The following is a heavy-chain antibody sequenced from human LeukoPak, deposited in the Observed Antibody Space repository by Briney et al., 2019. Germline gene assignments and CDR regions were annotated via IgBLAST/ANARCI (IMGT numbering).Heavy chain of an antibody. CDR1: GYSISSGYY. D-gene: IGHD3-9*01. CDR2: IYHSGST. CDR3: ARGALRYFDWLLELDY. Sequence: PSETLSLTCTVSGYSISSGYYWGWIRQPPGKGLEWIGTIYHSGSTYYNPSLKSRVTISVDTSKNQFSLRLSSVTAADTAVYYCARGALRYFDWLLELDYWGRGTLVTVSS. J-gene: IGHJ4*02. V-gene: IGHV4-38-2*02.